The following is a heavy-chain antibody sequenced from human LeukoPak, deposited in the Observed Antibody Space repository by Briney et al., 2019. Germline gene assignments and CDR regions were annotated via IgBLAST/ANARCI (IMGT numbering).Heavy chain of an antibody. J-gene: IGHJ6*02. V-gene: IGHV1-3*01. Sequence: ASVKVSCKASGYTFTSYAMHWVRQAPGQRLEWMGWINAGNGNTKYSQKFQGRVTITRDTSASTAYMELSSLRSDDTAVYYCARRVDDLGMDVWGQGTTVTVSS. D-gene: IGHD5-12*01. CDR3: ARRVDDLGMDV. CDR1: GYTFTSYA. CDR2: INAGNGNT.